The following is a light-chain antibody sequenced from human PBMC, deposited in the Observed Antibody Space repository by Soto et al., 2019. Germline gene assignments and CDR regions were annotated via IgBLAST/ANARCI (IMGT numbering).Light chain of an antibody. J-gene: IGKJ4*01. Sequence: DIQMTQSPSTLSASVGDRVTITCRASQSISTWLAWYQQKPGKAPKLLIYKASNLEGGVPSRFSGSGSGTEFTITISSLQADDFATYYCQQDNTYPLTFGGGTAVEIK. CDR3: QQDNTYPLT. V-gene: IGKV1-5*03. CDR2: KAS. CDR1: QSISTW.